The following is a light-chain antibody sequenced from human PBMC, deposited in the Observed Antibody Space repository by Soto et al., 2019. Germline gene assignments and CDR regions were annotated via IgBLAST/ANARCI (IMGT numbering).Light chain of an antibody. Sequence: QSVLTQPASVSGSPGQSITISCAGSGGDVGNYDLLSWYQQIPGKAPKLIIYEVNYRPSGVSSRFSGSRSGNTASLTISGLQAEDEAHYYCSSSTDTSILFGGGTKLTVL. CDR3: SSSTDTSIL. V-gene: IGLV2-14*02. CDR2: EVN. J-gene: IGLJ2*01. CDR1: GGDVGNYDL.